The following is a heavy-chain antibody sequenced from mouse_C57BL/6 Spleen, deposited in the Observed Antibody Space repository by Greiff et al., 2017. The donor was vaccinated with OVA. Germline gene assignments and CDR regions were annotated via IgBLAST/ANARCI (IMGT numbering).Heavy chain of an antibody. CDR2: IDPSDSYT. CDR3: ARPNSHYYYGSSPGYAMDY. J-gene: IGHJ4*01. Sequence: QVQLQQPGAELVMPGASVKLSCKASGYTFTSYWMHWVKQRPGQGLEWIGEIDPSDSYTNYNQKFKGKSTLTVDKSSSTAYMQLSSLTSEDSAVYYCARPNSHYYYGSSPGYAMDYWGQGTSVTVSS. CDR1: GYTFTSYW. D-gene: IGHD1-1*01. V-gene: IGHV1-69*01.